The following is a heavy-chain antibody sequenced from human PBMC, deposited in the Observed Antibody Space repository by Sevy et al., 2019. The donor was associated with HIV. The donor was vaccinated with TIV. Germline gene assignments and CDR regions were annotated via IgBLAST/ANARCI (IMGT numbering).Heavy chain of an antibody. CDR3: ARTYSNYEDPYDY. V-gene: IGHV3-9*01. CDR1: GFTFDDYA. J-gene: IGHJ4*02. Sequence: GGSLRLTCAASGFTFDDYAMHWVRQAPGKGLEWVSGISWNSGSIGYADSVKGRYTISRDNAKNSLYLQMNSLRAEDTALYYCARTYSNYEDPYDYWGQGTLVTVSS. D-gene: IGHD4-4*01. CDR2: ISWNSGSI.